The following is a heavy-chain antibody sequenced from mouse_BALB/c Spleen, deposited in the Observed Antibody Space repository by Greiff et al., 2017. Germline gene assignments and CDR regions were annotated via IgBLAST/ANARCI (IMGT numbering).Heavy chain of an antibody. J-gene: IGHJ4*01. D-gene: IGHD2-4*01. CDR2: ISYSGST. V-gene: IGHV3-8*02. Sequence: EVKLMESGPSLVKPSQTLSLTCSVTGDSITSGYWNWIRKFPGNKLEYMGYISYSGSTYYNPSLKSRISITRDTSKNQYYLQLNSVTTEDTATYYCARPYDYDAYAMDYWGQGTSVTVSS. CDR3: ARPYDYDAYAMDY. CDR1: GDSITSGY.